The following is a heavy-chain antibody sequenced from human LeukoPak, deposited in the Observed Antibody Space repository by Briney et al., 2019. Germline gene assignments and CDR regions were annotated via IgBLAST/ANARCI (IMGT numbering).Heavy chain of an antibody. CDR3: ARRGTGTTHFDY. CDR1: GGSISSYY. J-gene: IGHJ4*02. CDR2: IYTSGST. V-gene: IGHV4-4*09. Sequence: PSETLSLTCTVSGGSISSYYWSWIRQPPGKGLEWIGYIYTSGSTNYNPSLKSRVTISVDTSKNQFSLKLSSVTAADTAVYYCARRGTGTTHFDYWGQGTPVTVSS. D-gene: IGHD1-7*01.